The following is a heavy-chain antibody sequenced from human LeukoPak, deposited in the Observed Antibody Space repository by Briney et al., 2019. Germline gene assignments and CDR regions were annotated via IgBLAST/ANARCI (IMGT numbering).Heavy chain of an antibody. V-gene: IGHV3-7*01. J-gene: IGHJ4*02. CDR2: IKQDGSEK. Sequence: GGSLRLSCAASGFTFSSYWMSWVRQAPGKGLEWGANIKQDGSEKYYVDSVKGRFTISRDNAKNTRYLQMNSLRAEDTAVYYCARDLSEVVPAASLDYWGQGNLVTVSS. CDR1: GFTFSSYW. D-gene: IGHD2-2*01. CDR3: ARDLSEVVPAASLDY.